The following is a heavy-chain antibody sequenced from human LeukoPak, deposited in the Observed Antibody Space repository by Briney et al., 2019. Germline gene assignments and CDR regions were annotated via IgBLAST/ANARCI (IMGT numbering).Heavy chain of an antibody. J-gene: IGHJ4*02. CDR2: ISSSDSTI. Sequence: GGSLRLSCAASGFTFSDYYMSWIRQAPGKGLEWVSYISSSDSTIYYADSVKGRFTISRDNARNSLYLQMNSLRAEDTAVYYCARDYYYDSSGYYLHWGQGTLVTVSS. D-gene: IGHD3-22*01. CDR3: ARDYYYDSSGYYLH. V-gene: IGHV3-11*04. CDR1: GFTFSDYY.